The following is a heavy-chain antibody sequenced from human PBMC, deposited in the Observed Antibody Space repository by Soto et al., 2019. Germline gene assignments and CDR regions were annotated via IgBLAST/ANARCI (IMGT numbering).Heavy chain of an antibody. CDR2: IIPIFGTA. V-gene: IGHV1-69*01. J-gene: IGHJ5*02. Sequence: QVQLVQSGAEVKKPGSSVKVSCKASGGTFSSYAISWVRQAPGQGLGWMGGIIPIFGTANYAQKFQGRVTITADESTSTAYMELSSLRSEDTAVYCCASRPNREYWFDPWGQGTLVTVSS. D-gene: IGHD3-10*01. CDR3: ASRPNREYWFDP. CDR1: GGTFSSYA.